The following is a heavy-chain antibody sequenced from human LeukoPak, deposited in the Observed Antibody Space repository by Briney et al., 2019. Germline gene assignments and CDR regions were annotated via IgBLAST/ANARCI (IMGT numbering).Heavy chain of an antibody. D-gene: IGHD5-12*01. CDR1: GYTFTGYY. V-gene: IGHV1-2*02. Sequence: GASVKVSCKASGYTFTGYYMHWVRQAPGQGLEWMGWINPNSGGTNYAQKFQGRVTMTRDTSISTAYMELSRLRSDDTAVYYCATGGSGYVRALYYYYMDVWGKGTTVTVSS. J-gene: IGHJ6*03. CDR2: INPNSGGT. CDR3: ATGGSGYVRALYYYYMDV.